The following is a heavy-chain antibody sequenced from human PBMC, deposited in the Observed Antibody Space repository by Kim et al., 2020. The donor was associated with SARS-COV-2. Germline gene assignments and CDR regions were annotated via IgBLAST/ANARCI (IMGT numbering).Heavy chain of an antibody. CDR3: VSSWETFGDY. CDR2: INRDGRTT. Sequence: GGSLRLSCAASGFTFSNYWMHWVRQAPGKGLVWVARINRDGRTTGYAGSVKGRFTISRDNANNTLHLQMNSLRADDTAVYYCVSSWETFGDYWGQGAPVTVSS. D-gene: IGHD3-16*01. CDR1: GFTFSNYW. V-gene: IGHV3-74*01. J-gene: IGHJ4*02.